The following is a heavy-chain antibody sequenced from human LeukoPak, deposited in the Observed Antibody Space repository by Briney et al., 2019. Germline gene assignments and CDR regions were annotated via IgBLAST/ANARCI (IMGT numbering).Heavy chain of an antibody. D-gene: IGHD1-1*01. CDR2: IKQDGREK. V-gene: IGHV3-7*03. J-gene: IGHJ1*01. Sequence: GGSLRLSCAASRFIFSNYWMRWVRQAPGKGLEWVANIKQDGREKYYVDSVKGRFTISRDNAKNSLYLQMNSLKAGDTALYYCVRDGNDGLNDWEYWGQGALVTVSS. CDR1: RFIFSNYW. CDR3: VRDGNDGLNDWEY.